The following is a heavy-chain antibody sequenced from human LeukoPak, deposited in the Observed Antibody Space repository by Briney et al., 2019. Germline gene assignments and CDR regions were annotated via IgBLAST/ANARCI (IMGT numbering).Heavy chain of an antibody. Sequence: GGSLRLSCAASGFTVSSNYMSWVRQAPGKGLEWVSVIYSGGSTYYADSVKGRFTISRDNSKNTLYLQMNSLRAEDTAVYYCARPTSPSWGTAFDIWGQGTMVTVSS. J-gene: IGHJ3*02. CDR2: IYSGGST. V-gene: IGHV3-66*04. CDR3: ARPTSPSWGTAFDI. CDR1: GFTVSSNY. D-gene: IGHD3-16*01.